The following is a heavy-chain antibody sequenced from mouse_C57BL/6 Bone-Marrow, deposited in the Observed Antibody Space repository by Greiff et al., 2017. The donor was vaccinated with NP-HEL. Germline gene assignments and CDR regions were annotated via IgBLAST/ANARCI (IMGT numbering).Heavy chain of an antibody. CDR2: ISDGGSYT. Sequence: EVNVVESGGGLVKPGGSLKLSCAASGFTFSSYAMSWVRQTPEKRLEWVATISDGGSYTYYPDNVKGRFTISRDNAKNNLYLQMSHLKSEDTAMYYCARDGGSSYWGQGTTLTVSS. V-gene: IGHV5-4*01. D-gene: IGHD1-1*01. CDR1: GFTFSSYA. CDR3: ARDGGSSY. J-gene: IGHJ2*01.